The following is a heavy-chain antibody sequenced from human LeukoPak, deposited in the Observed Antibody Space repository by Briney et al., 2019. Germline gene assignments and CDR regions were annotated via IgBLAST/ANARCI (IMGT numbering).Heavy chain of an antibody. V-gene: IGHV3-66*02. CDR2: IYSGGST. J-gene: IGHJ4*02. D-gene: IGHD6-19*01. Sequence: GRSLRLSCAASGFTFSTYGMHWVRQAPGKGLEWVSVIYSGGSTYYADSVKGRFTISRDNSKNTLYLQMNSLRAEDTAVYYCASEAVAAPGYWGQGTLVTVSS. CDR1: GFTFSTYG. CDR3: ASEAVAAPGY.